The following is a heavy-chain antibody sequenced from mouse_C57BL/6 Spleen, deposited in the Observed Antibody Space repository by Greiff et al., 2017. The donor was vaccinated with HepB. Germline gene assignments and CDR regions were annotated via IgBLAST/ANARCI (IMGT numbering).Heavy chain of an antibody. D-gene: IGHD2-1*01. CDR2: IDPSDSYT. V-gene: IGHV1-50*01. CDR3: ARDYYGNYGGAY. Sequence: QVQLQQPGAELVKPGASVKLSCKASGYTFTSYWMQWVKQRPGQGLEWIGEIDPSDSYTNYNQKFKGKATLTVDTSSSTAYMQLSSLTSEDSAVYYCARDYYGNYGGAYWGQGTLVTVSA. J-gene: IGHJ3*01. CDR1: GYTFTSYW.